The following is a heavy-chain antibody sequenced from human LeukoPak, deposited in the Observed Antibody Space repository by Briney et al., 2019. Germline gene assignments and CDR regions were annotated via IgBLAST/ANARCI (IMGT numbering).Heavy chain of an antibody. Sequence: SETLSLTCTVSGGSISSYYWSWIRQPPGKGPEWIGYIYYGGSTNYNPSLKSRVTISVDTSKNQFSLKLSSVTAADTAVYYCARETSQKGAHYMDVWGKGTTVTISS. V-gene: IGHV4-59*01. D-gene: IGHD3-16*01. CDR2: IYYGGST. CDR3: ARETSQKGAHYMDV. J-gene: IGHJ6*03. CDR1: GGSISSYY.